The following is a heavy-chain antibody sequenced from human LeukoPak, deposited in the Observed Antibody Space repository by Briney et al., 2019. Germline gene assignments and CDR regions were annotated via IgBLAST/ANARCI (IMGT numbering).Heavy chain of an antibody. CDR3: ARTIDPYFDY. D-gene: IGHD4/OR15-4a*01. CDR1: GGSFSGYY. CDR2: INHSGST. Sequence: SETLSLTCAVYGGSFSGYYWSWIRQPPGKGLEWIGEINHSGSTNYNPSLKSRVTISVDTSKNQFSLKLSSVTAADTAVYYCARTIDPYFDYWGQGTLVTVSS. J-gene: IGHJ4*02. V-gene: IGHV4-34*01.